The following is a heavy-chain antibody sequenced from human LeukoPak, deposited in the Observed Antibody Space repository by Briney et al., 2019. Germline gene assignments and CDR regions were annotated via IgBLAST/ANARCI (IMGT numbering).Heavy chain of an antibody. V-gene: IGHV3-21*01. D-gene: IGHD6-13*01. CDR2: IRSSSSYI. J-gene: IGHJ4*02. CDR3: ARDPQGYSSSWFDY. CDR1: GFSFSSYT. Sequence: KPGGSLRLSCAASGFSFSSYTMNSVRQAPGKGLEWVSSIRSSSSYIYYADSLKGRFTISRDNAKNSLYLQMNSLRAEDTAVYYCARDPQGYSSSWFDYWGQGTLVTVSS.